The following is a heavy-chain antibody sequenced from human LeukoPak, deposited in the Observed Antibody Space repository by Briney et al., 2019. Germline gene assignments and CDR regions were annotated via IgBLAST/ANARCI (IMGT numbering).Heavy chain of an antibody. CDR3: ARVGLRADSSSWFPAGYGMDV. D-gene: IGHD6-13*01. CDR2: ISTTSTYA. V-gene: IGHV3-11*05. CDR1: GFTFSDYY. Sequence: GGSLRLSCAASGFTFSDYYMSWIRQAPGKGLEWVSYISTTSTYADYADSVKGRFTISRDNAKNSLYLQMNSLRPEDTAVYYCARVGLRADSSSWFPAGYGMDVWGQGTTVTVSS. J-gene: IGHJ6*02.